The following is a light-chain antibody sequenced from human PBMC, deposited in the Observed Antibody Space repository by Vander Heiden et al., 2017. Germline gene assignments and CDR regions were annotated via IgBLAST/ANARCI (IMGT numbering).Light chain of an antibody. CDR2: KAS. CDR1: QSISSW. J-gene: IGKJ3*01. V-gene: IGKV1-5*03. Sequence: DIQMTQSPSTLSASVGDRVTITCRASQSISSWLAWYQQKPGKAPKLLIYKASSLESGVQSRFSGSGSGTEFTLTISSLQPDDFATYYGQQYNSFGPGTKVDIK. CDR3: QQYNS.